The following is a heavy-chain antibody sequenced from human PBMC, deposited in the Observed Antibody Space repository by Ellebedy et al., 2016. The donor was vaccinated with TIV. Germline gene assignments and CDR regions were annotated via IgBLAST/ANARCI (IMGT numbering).Heavy chain of an antibody. V-gene: IGHV1-46*04. CDR2: INPSGCST. D-gene: IGHD6-19*01. Sequence: AASVKVSCKASGYTFSSYFMHWVRQAPGQGLEWMGIINPSGCSTSYAQKLQGRVTMTRDTSTSTVYMELSSLRSEDTAVYYCARVSAVAGNDAFDIWGQGTMVTVSS. J-gene: IGHJ3*02. CDR3: ARVSAVAGNDAFDI. CDR1: GYTFSSYF.